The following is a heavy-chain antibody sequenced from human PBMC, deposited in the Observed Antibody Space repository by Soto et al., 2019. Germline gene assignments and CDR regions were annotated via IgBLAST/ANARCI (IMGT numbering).Heavy chain of an antibody. J-gene: IGHJ4*02. D-gene: IGHD5-12*01. CDR3: ARGSGYDFALDY. V-gene: IGHV4-61*01. CDR2: IYYSGST. Sequence: SETLSLTCTVSGGSVCSGSYYWSWIRQPPGKGLEWIGYIYYSGSTNYNPSLKSRVTISVDTSKNQFSLKLSSVTAADTAVYYCARGSGYDFALDYWGQGTLVTVSS. CDR1: GGSVCSGSYY.